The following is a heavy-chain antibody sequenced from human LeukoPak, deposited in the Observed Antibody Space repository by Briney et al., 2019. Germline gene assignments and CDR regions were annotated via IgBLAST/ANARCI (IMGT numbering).Heavy chain of an antibody. CDR1: GFSFSSYW. CDR3: ARSFVGQQLVLFDY. V-gene: IGHV3-74*01. Sequence: GGSLRLSCEASGFSFSSYWMHWVRQAPGKGLVWVSRINKDGSSTTNADSVKGRFTISRDNAKNSLYLQMNSLRAEDTAVYYCARSFVGQQLVLFDYWGQGTLVTVSS. D-gene: IGHD6-13*01. J-gene: IGHJ4*02. CDR2: INKDGSST.